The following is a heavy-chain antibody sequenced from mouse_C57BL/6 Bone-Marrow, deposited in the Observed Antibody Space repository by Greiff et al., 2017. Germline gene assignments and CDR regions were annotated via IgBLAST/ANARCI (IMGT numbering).Heavy chain of an antibody. V-gene: IGHV1-64*01. Sequence: QVQLQQSGAELVKPGASVKLSCKASGYTFTNYWMHWVKQRPGQGLEWIGMMHPNGGSTDYNEKFKSEATLHVDKSSRTAYMELSSLTSADSAVYYCARSYDYGDYTMAYWGQGTSVTVSA. CDR2: MHPNGGST. D-gene: IGHD2-4*01. CDR3: ARSYDYGDYTMAY. CDR1: GYTFTNYW. J-gene: IGHJ4*01.